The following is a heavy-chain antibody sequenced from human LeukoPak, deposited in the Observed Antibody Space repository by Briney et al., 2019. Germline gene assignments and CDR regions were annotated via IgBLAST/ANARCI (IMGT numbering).Heavy chain of an antibody. CDR1: GGSTSSYF. D-gene: IGHD3-10*01. CDR3: ARDEGGSGSSYFYYMDV. V-gene: IGHV4-59*01. Sequence: SETLSLTCTVSGGSTSSYFWNWIRQPPGKGLEWIGYIDYSGSTNYNPSLKSLVTILVYTSKDHFSLKLSSLTAADTAVYYCARDEGGSGSSYFYYMDVWGIGTTVTVSS. J-gene: IGHJ6*03. CDR2: IDYSGST.